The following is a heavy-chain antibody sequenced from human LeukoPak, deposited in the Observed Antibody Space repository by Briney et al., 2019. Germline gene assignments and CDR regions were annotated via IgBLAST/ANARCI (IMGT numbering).Heavy chain of an antibody. J-gene: IGHJ6*02. CDR1: GGSISSYY. CDR3: ASHYDSYYGVDV. CDR2: IYYSGST. V-gene: IGHV4-59*08. Sequence: SETLSLTCTVSGGSISSYYWSWIRQPPGKGLEWIGSIYYSGSTNYNPSLKSRVTISVDTSKNQFSLKLGSVTAADTAVYSCASHYDSYYGVDVWGQGTTVTVSS. D-gene: IGHD5-12*01.